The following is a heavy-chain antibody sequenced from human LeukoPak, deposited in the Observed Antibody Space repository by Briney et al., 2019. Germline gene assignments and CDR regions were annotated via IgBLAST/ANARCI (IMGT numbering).Heavy chain of an antibody. J-gene: IGHJ4*02. CDR2: IWYDGSNI. D-gene: IGHD1-14*01. V-gene: IGHV3-33*01. CDR3: ARDARPGPYFDY. CDR1: GFTFSSYG. Sequence: GGSLRLFCAASGFTFSSYGMHWVRQAPGKGLEWVAVIWYDGSNIYYADSVKGRFTISRDNSKNTLYLQMNSLRAEDTAVYYCARDARPGPYFDYWGQGTLVTVSS.